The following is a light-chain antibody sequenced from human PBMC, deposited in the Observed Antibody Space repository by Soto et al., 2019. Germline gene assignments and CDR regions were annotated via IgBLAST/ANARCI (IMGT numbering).Light chain of an antibody. CDR3: MQRTHWPRS. V-gene: IGKV2-30*02. J-gene: IGKJ4*01. Sequence: DVVVTHSPLSLPVTLGQPASISCRSSQSLVHSDGNTYLNWFQQRPGPSPRRLMYKVSNRDSGVPDRFSGSGSGTDFTLKISRVEAEDVGVYYCMQRTHWPRSFGGGTKVETK. CDR1: QSLVHSDGNTY. CDR2: KVS.